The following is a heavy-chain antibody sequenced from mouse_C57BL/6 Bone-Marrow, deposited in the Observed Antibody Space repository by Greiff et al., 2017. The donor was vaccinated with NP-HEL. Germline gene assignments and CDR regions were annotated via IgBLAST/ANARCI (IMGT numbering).Heavy chain of an antibody. CDR1: GYTFTSYW. Sequence: QVQLQQPGAELVKPGASVKLSCKASGYTFTSYWMQWVKQRPGQGLEWIGEIDPSDSYTNYNQKFKGKATLTVDPSSSTAYMPLSSLTSEDSAYYYCATYYGSSYVDYWGQGTTLTVSS. J-gene: IGHJ2*01. CDR3: ATYYGSSYVDY. D-gene: IGHD1-1*01. V-gene: IGHV1-50*01. CDR2: IDPSDSYT.